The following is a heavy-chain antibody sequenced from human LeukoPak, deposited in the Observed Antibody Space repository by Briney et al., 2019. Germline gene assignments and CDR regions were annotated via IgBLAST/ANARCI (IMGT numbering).Heavy chain of an antibody. J-gene: IGHJ4*02. Sequence: ASVKVSFKASGYTFTGYYMHWVRQAPGQGLEWMGWINPNSGGTNYAQKFQGRVTMTTDTSTSTAYMELRSLRSDDTAVYYCARAGVYSGYTSDLDDYGDYTYYYFDYWGQGTLVTVSS. D-gene: IGHD4-17*01. CDR3: ARAGVYSGYTSDLDDYGDYTYYYFDY. CDR1: GYTFTGYY. V-gene: IGHV1-2*02. CDR2: INPNSGGT.